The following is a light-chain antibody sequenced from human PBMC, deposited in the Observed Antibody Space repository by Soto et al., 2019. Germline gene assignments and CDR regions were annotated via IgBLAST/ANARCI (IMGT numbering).Light chain of an antibody. J-gene: IGLJ2*01. CDR1: SSDVGGYNY. CDR3: SSYTSSSTLDVV. CDR2: DVS. V-gene: IGLV2-14*01. Sequence: QSALTQPASVSGSPGQSITISCTGTSSDVGGYNYFSWYQQHPGKAPKLMIYDVSNRPSGVSNRFSGSKSGNTASLTTSGLQAEDDADYYCSSYTSSSTLDVVFGGGTKLTVL.